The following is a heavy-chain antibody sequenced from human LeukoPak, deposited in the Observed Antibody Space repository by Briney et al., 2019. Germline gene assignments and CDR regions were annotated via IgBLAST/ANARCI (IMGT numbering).Heavy chain of an antibody. CDR3: AKQYGSGRYNNFPDF. CDR1: GFTFSNYA. Sequence: GGSLRLSCAASGFTFSNYAMTWVRQAPGKGLEWVSTITISDNTYYADSVKGRFTISRDNSENTLYLQINSLRAEDTATFYCAKQYGSGRYNNFPDFWGQGTLVTVSS. D-gene: IGHD3-10*01. CDR2: ITISDNT. J-gene: IGHJ4*02. V-gene: IGHV3-23*01.